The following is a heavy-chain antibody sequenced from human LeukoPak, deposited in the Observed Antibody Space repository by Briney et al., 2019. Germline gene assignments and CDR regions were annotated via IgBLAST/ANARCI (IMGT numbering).Heavy chain of an antibody. Sequence: PGGSLRLSCAASGFTFSSYAMSWVRQAPGKGLEWVAVISYDRTNEYYADSVKGRFTISRDNSKNTLYLQMNSLKIEDTAVYYCAKDRAQSGVSALQTGFCRGDSCHGRSESWGQGTLVTVSS. CDR2: ISYDRTNE. D-gene: IGHD2-15*01. V-gene: IGHV3-30*18. CDR1: GFTFSSYA. CDR3: AKDRAQSGVSALQTGFCRGDSCHGRSES. J-gene: IGHJ5*02.